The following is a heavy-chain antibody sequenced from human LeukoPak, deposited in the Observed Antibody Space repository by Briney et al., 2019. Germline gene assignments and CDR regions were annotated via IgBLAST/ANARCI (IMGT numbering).Heavy chain of an antibody. V-gene: IGHV3-7*01. CDR1: GFTFSSYW. D-gene: IGHD2-21*01. Sequence: GGSLRLSCASSGFTFSSYWMSWVRQAPGKGLEWVANINQDGSDKKYVDSVKGRFTISRDNAKNSQYLQMNSLRVEDTAVYYCARSLWPEDYWGQGTLVTVSS. J-gene: IGHJ4*02. CDR3: ARSLWPEDY. CDR2: INQDGSDK.